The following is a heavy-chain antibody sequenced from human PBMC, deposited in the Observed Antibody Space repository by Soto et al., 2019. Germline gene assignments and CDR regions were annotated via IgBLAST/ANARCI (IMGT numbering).Heavy chain of an antibody. V-gene: IGHV1-18*04. CDR3: ASENPPDV. CDR1: CYTFTSHG. Sequence: SVKVSFRASCYTFTSHGISWVRQAPGQGLEWMGWISAYNGNTNYPQKVQGRVTMTTDTSTSKAYMELRSLRSDDTAVYYCASENPPDVWGQGTKVTVYS. CDR2: ISAYNGNT. J-gene: IGHJ6*02.